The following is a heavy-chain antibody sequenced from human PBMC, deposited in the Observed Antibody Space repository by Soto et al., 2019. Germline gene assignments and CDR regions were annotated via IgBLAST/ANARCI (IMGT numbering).Heavy chain of an antibody. J-gene: IGHJ5*02. CDR3: ARGSPTMVRGSRRWFDP. Sequence: GASVKVSCKASGYTFTGYYMHWVRQAPGQGLEWMGWINPNSGGTNYAQKFQGRVTMTRDTSISTAYMELSRLRSDDTAVYYCARGSPTMVRGSRRWFDPWGQGTLVTVSS. CDR2: INPNSGGT. V-gene: IGHV1-2*02. CDR1: GYTFTGYY. D-gene: IGHD3-10*01.